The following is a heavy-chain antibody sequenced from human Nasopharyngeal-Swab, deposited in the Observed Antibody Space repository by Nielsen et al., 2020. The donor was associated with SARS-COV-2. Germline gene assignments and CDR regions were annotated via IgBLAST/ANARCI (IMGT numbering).Heavy chain of an antibody. CDR2: ISSSSSTI. Sequence: GESLKISCAASGFTLSNNNMNWVRQAPGRGLEWVSYISSSSSTIYYVDSVKGRFTISRDIAKNSLYLQMNSLSDEDTAVYYCARERGVAAAGTWFDPWGQGTLVTVSS. D-gene: IGHD6-13*01. J-gene: IGHJ5*02. CDR3: ARERGVAAAGTWFDP. V-gene: IGHV3-48*02. CDR1: GFTLSNNN.